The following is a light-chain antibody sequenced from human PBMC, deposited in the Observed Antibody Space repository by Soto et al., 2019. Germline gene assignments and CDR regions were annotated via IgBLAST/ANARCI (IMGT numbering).Light chain of an antibody. CDR3: QKYNSAPPWT. Sequence: IQMTQSPSSLSASVGDRVTITCRATQDISNYLAWYQQKPGKVPNLLIYVASTLQSGVPSRFSGSGSGTDFTLTISSLQPEDVATYYCQKYNSAPPWTFGQGTKVEI. J-gene: IGKJ1*01. CDR1: QDISNY. V-gene: IGKV1-27*01. CDR2: VAS.